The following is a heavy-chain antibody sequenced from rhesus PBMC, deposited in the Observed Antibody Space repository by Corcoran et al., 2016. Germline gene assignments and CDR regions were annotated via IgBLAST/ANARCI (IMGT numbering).Heavy chain of an antibody. CDR3: ARVSPHSSGWYSNGLDS. CDR1: GFSLSTSGLG. Sequence: QVTLKESGPALVKPTQTLTLTCTFSGFSLSTSGLGVVWIRQPPGKAPEWLASIYWDDDKYYSTSLKSRLTISKDTSKNQVVLTMTNMDPVDTATYYCARVSPHSSGWYSNGLDSWGQGVVVTVSS. V-gene: IGHV2S1*01. J-gene: IGHJ6*01. D-gene: IGHD6-31*01. CDR2: IYWDDDK.